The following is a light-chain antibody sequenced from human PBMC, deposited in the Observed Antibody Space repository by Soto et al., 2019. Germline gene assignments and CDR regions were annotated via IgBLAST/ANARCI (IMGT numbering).Light chain of an antibody. CDR2: GNS. J-gene: IGLJ3*02. V-gene: IGLV1-40*01. Sequence: QSVLTQPPSVSGAPRQRVTISCTGSSSNIGAGYDGHWYQQLPGTAPKLLIYGNSNRPSGVPDRFSGSKSGTSASLAITGLQAEDEADYYCQSYDSSLSALFGGGTKLTVL. CDR1: SSNIGAGYD. CDR3: QSYDSSLSAL.